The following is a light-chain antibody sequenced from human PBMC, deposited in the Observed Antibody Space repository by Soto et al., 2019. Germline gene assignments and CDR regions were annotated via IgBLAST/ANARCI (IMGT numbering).Light chain of an antibody. CDR1: QSLSGY. Sequence: DIQMTQSPSTLPATVGDRVTITCRASQSLSGYLAWYQQKPGKAPKVLIFDASNLESGVPSRFSGSGSGTEFTLTISSLQPDDFATYYCQQYNTFPWTFGQGAKVAIK. V-gene: IGKV1-5*01. J-gene: IGKJ1*01. CDR2: DAS. CDR3: QQYNTFPWT.